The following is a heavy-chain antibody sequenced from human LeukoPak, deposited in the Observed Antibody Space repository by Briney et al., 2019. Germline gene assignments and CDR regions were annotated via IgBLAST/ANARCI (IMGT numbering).Heavy chain of an antibody. J-gene: IGHJ6*03. CDR1: GGSISSYY. Sequence: PSETLSLTCTVSGGSISSYYWSWIRQPAGKGLEWIGRIYTSGSTNYNPSLKSRVTMSVDTSKNQFSLKLSSVTAADTAVYYCARALGAYSSGWYPHYYYYYYMDVWGKGTTVTISS. CDR3: ARALGAYSSGWYPHYYYYYYMDV. V-gene: IGHV4-4*07. CDR2: IYTSGST. D-gene: IGHD6-19*01.